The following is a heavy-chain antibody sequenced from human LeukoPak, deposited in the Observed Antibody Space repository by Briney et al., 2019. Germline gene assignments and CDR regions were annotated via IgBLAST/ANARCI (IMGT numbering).Heavy chain of an antibody. CDR2: IRYDGSNK. CDR3: ARDYDFWSGYYSPTRGYFGY. CDR1: GFTFSGSG. J-gene: IGHJ4*02. Sequence: PGGPLRLSCAASGFTFSGSGMHWVRQAPGKGLGWVTFIRYDGSNKYYTDSVKGRFTISRDNSKNTLYLQMDSLRAEDTAVYYCARDYDFWSGYYSPTRGYFGYWGQGTLVTVSS. V-gene: IGHV3-30*02. D-gene: IGHD3-3*01.